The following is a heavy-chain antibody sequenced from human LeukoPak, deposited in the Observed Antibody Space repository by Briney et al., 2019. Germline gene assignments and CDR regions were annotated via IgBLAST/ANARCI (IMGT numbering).Heavy chain of an antibody. V-gene: IGHV1-24*01. Sequence: AASVKVSCKVSGYTLTELSMHWVRQAPGKGLEWMGGFDPEDGETIYAQKFQGRVTMTEDTSTDTAYMELSSLRSEDTAVYYCASSALGYDSSGYYPEGVAFDIWGQGTMVTVSS. J-gene: IGHJ3*02. D-gene: IGHD3-22*01. CDR2: FDPEDGET. CDR1: GYTLTELS. CDR3: ASSALGYDSSGYYPEGVAFDI.